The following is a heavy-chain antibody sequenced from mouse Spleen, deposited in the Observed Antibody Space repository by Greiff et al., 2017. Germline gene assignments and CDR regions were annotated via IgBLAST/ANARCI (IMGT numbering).Heavy chain of an antibody. V-gene: IGHV14-3*02. CDR3: ARDYGSILFAY. D-gene: IGHD1-1*01. CDR2: IDPANGNT. J-gene: IGHJ3*01. CDR1: GFNIKDTY. Sequence: EVQRVESGAELVKPGASVKLSCTASGFNIKDTYMHWVKQRPEQGLEWIGRIDPANGNTKYDPKFQGKATITADTSSNTAYLQLSSLTSEDTAVYYCARDYGSILFAYWGQGTLVTVSA.